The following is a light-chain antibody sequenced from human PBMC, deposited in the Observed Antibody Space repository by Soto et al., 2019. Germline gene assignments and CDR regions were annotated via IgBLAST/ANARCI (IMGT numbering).Light chain of an antibody. Sequence: QSVLTQPPSVSGSPGQRVTISCTGSSSNIGAGYDVHWYQQLPGTAPKLLIYGNSNRTSGVPDRFSGSKSGTSASLAITGLKAEDEADYYCQSYDRSLSGYVFGTGTKVTVL. V-gene: IGLV1-40*01. CDR1: SSNIGAGYD. CDR2: GNS. CDR3: QSYDRSLSGYV. J-gene: IGLJ1*01.